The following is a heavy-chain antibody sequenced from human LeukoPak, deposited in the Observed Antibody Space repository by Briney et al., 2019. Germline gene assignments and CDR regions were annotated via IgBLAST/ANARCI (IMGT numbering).Heavy chain of an antibody. CDR2: ISAYNGNT. Sequence: ASVKVSCKASGYTVTSYGISWGRQAPGQGLEWMGWISAYNGNTNYAKKLKGRVTMTTDTSTSTAYMELRSLTSDDTAVYSCARFHYYDSSGYSDYWGQGTLVTVSS. CDR3: ARFHYYDSSGYSDY. J-gene: IGHJ4*02. V-gene: IGHV1-18*01. D-gene: IGHD3-22*01. CDR1: GYTVTSYG.